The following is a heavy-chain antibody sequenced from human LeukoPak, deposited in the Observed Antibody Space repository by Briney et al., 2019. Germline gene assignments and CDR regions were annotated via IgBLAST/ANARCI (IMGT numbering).Heavy chain of an antibody. CDR2: IIPIFGTA. Sequence: ASVTVSCKASGGTFSSSAISWVRQAPGQGLEWMGGIIPIFGTANYAQKFQGRVTITTDESTSTAYMELSSLRSEDTAVYYCARGEYSSSWYSSYYYYYMDVWGKGTTVTVSS. CDR1: GGTFSSSA. V-gene: IGHV1-69*05. D-gene: IGHD6-13*01. CDR3: ARGEYSSSWYSSYYYYYMDV. J-gene: IGHJ6*03.